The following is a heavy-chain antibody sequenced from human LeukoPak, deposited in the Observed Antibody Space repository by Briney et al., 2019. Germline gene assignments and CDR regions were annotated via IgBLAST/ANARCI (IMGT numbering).Heavy chain of an antibody. CDR3: ARGGTYDI. J-gene: IGHJ3*02. Sequence: GGSLRLSCAASGFTFSSYSMNWVRQAPGKGLEWVSSISSSSRYIYYADSLKGRFTISRDNAKKSLYLQMNSLRGEDTAVYFCARGGTYDIWGQGTRVTVSS. CDR2: ISSSSRYI. V-gene: IGHV3-21*01. CDR1: GFTFSSYS.